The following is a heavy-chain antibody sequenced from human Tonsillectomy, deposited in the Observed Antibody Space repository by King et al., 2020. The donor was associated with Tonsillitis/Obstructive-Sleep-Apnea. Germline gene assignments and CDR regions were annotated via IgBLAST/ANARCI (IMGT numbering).Heavy chain of an antibody. CDR3: ARHLEYSGYDDY. CDR2: IYYSGST. V-gene: IGHV4-39*01. D-gene: IGHD5-12*01. Sequence: QLQESGPGLVKPSETLSLTCTVSGGSISSSSYYWGWIRQPPGKGLEWIGSIYYSGSTYYNPSLKSRVTISVDTSKNQFSLKLSSVTAADTAVYYCARHLEYSGYDDYWGQGTLVTVSS. CDR1: GGSISSSSYY. J-gene: IGHJ4*02.